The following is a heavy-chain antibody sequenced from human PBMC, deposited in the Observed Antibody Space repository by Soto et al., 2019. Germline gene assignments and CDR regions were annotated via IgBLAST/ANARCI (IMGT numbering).Heavy chain of an antibody. Sequence: SETLSLTCTVSGGSISSYYWSWIRQPPGKGLEWIGYIYYSGSTNYNPSLKSRVTISVDTSKNQFSLKLSSVTAADTAVYYCARDRGIAAAGSDGNWFDPWGQGTLVTVSS. CDR1: GGSISSYY. D-gene: IGHD6-13*01. CDR3: ARDRGIAAAGSDGNWFDP. CDR2: IYYSGST. J-gene: IGHJ5*02. V-gene: IGHV4-59*01.